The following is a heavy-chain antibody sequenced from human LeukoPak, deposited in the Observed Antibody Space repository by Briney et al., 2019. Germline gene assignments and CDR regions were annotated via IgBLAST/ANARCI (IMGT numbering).Heavy chain of an antibody. Sequence: ASVKVSCKASGYNFSGHYMHWVRQAPGQGLEWMGWIKPSNGDTKYAQNFQGRVTMTRDTSISTAYMELSSLRSDDTAVYYCASPPLSSAMYYAHWSQGTLVTVSS. V-gene: IGHV1-2*02. CDR3: ASPPLSSAMYYAH. D-gene: IGHD1-26*01. J-gene: IGHJ4*02. CDR1: GYNFSGHY. CDR2: IKPSNGDT.